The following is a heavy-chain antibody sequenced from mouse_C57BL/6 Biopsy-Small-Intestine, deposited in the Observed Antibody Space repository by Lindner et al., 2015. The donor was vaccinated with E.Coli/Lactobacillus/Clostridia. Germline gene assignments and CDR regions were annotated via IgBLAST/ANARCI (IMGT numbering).Heavy chain of an antibody. Sequence: VQLQESGPGMVKPSQSLSLTCTVTGYSITRGYDWHWIRHFPGNKLEWMGYISYSGSTNYNPSLKSRISITHDTSKNHFFLKLNSVTTEDTATYYCASSGSSYVYFDVWGTGTTVTVSS. J-gene: IGHJ1*03. CDR3: ASSGSSYVYFDV. CDR1: GYSITRGYD. D-gene: IGHD1-1*01. CDR2: ISYSGST. V-gene: IGHV3-1*01.